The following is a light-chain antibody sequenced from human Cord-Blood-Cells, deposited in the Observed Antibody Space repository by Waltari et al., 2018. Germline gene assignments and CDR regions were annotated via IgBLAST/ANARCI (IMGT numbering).Light chain of an antibody. CDR3: QSADSSGTYRV. CDR1: ALPKQY. J-gene: IGLJ3*02. V-gene: IGLV3-25*03. CDR2: KDS. Sequence: SYELTQPPSVSVSTGQTARITCSGDALPKQYADWYQQKQVQAPVVVIHKDSERPSGIPERFSGSSSGTTVTLTISGVQAEDEADYYCQSADSSGTYRVFGGGTKLTVL.